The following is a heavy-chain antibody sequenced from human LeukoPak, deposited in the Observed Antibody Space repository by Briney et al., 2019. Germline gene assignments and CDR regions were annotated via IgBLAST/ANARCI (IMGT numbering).Heavy chain of an antibody. V-gene: IGHV4-30-4*01. J-gene: IGHJ6*02. CDR1: GGSISSGDYY. CDR3: ARDGSVAYGMDV. Sequence: SQTLSLTCTVSGGSISSGDYYWSWIRQPPGKGLEWIGYIYYSGSTYYNPSLKSRVTISVDTSKNQFSLKLSSVTAADTAVYYCARDGSVAYGMDVWGQGTTVTVSS. CDR2: IYYSGST. D-gene: IGHD3-10*01.